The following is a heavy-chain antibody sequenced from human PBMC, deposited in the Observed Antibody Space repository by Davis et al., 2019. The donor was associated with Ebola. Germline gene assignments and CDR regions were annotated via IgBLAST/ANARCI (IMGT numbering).Heavy chain of an antibody. V-gene: IGHV4-39*07. CDR1: GGSISSSSYY. CDR2: IYYSGST. Sequence: MPSETLSLTCTVSGGSISSSSYYWGWIRQPPGKGLEWIGSIYYSGSTYYNPSLKSRVTISVDTSKNQFSLKLSSVTAADTAVYYCARGGITMVRGVTRNWFDPWGQGTLVTVSS. CDR3: ARGGITMVRGVTRNWFDP. J-gene: IGHJ5*02. D-gene: IGHD3-10*01.